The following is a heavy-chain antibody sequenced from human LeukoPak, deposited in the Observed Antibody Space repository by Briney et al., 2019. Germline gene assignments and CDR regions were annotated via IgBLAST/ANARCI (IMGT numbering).Heavy chain of an antibody. CDR3: ARGTYYDILTGTDY. CDR2: ISAYNGNT. J-gene: IGHJ4*02. CDR1: GYTFMVSG. V-gene: IGHV1-18*01. D-gene: IGHD3-9*01. Sequence: GPVKVSCKASGYTFMVSGISWVRQAPGQGLEWMGWISAYNGNTNYAQKLQDRVTMTTDTSTSTAYMELRRLRSDDTAVYYCARGTYYDILTGTDYWGQGTLVTVSS.